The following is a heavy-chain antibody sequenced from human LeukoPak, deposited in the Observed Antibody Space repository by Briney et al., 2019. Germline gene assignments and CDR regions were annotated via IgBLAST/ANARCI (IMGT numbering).Heavy chain of an antibody. D-gene: IGHD5-12*01. CDR2: IKQDGSEK. CDR3: ARDSYSGYDPTGY. V-gene: IGHV3-7*01. CDR1: GFTFSSYW. J-gene: IGHJ4*02. Sequence: PGGSLRLSCAASGFTFSSYWMSWVRQAPGKGLEWVANIKQDGSEKYYVDSVKGRFTISRDNAKNSLYLQMNSLRAEDTAVYYCARDSYSGYDPTGYWGQGTLVTVSS.